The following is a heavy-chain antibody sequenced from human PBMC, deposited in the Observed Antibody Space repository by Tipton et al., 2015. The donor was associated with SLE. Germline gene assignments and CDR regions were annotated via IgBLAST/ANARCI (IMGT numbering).Heavy chain of an antibody. Sequence: LRLSCSVSGDSITSRPYFWSWVRQPPGKGLEWIGCVYYNGNTYYNPSLSSRITMSLDRSKNQFSLSLTSATAADSAVYYCTRGGFREPDSFYYGMDVWGQGTPVTVSS. CDR2: VYYNGNT. CDR1: GDSITSRPYF. V-gene: IGHV4-30-2*01. J-gene: IGHJ6*02. CDR3: TRGGFREPDSFYYGMDV. D-gene: IGHD3-10*01.